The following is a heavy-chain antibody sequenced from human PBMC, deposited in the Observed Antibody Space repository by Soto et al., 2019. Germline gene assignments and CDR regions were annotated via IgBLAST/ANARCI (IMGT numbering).Heavy chain of an antibody. Sequence: QVPLVESGGGLVKPGGSLRLSCAASGFTFSDYYMSWIRQAPGKGLEWVSYISSSGSTIYYADSVKGRFTISRDNXKXSXXLQMNSLRAEDTAVYYCASRPTSCSGGSCYSYFDYWGQGTLVTVSS. CDR1: GFTFSDYY. V-gene: IGHV3-11*01. J-gene: IGHJ4*02. D-gene: IGHD2-15*01. CDR2: ISSSGSTI. CDR3: ASRPTSCSGGSCYSYFDY.